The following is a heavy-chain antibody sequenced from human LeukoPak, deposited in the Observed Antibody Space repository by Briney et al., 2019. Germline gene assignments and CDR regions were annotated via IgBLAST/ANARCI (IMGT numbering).Heavy chain of an antibody. Sequence: GGSLRLSCAASGFTVSSNYMSWVRQAPGKGLEWVSVIYSGGSTYYADSVKGRFTISRDNSKSTVYLQMNSLRTEDTAVYYCAKDRVSPGFNWFDPWGQGTLVTVSS. CDR3: AKDRVSPGFNWFDP. CDR1: GFTVSSNY. D-gene: IGHD2-15*01. CDR2: IYSGGST. V-gene: IGHV3-66*01. J-gene: IGHJ5*02.